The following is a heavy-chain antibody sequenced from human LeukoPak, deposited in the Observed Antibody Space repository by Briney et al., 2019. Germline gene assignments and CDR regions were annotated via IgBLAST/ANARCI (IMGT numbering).Heavy chain of an antibody. V-gene: IGHV4-31*03. CDR2: IFNSGGT. Sequence: PSETLSLTCTVSGGSISSGGYYWNWIRQHPGKGLEWIGYIFNSGGTYYNLSLKSRVTISVDTSKNQFSLKLSSVTAADTAVYYCARDLGPTRNYFDHWGQGTLVTVSS. D-gene: IGHD2-15*01. J-gene: IGHJ4*02. CDR3: ARDLGPTRNYFDH. CDR1: GGSISSGGYY.